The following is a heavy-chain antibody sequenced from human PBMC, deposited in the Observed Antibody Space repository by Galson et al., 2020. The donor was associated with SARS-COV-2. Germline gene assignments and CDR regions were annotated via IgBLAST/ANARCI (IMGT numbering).Heavy chain of an antibody. CDR1: GGSISSYY. CDR2: IHYSGST. Sequence: ETSETLSLTCTVSGGSISSYYWSWIRQPPGKELEWIGYIHYSGSTNFNPSLKSRVTISVDTSKNQFSLKQSSVTAADTAVYYCARGGYSYGDDYYYGLDVWGQGTLVTVSS. J-gene: IGHJ6*02. D-gene: IGHD5-18*01. CDR3: ARGGYSYGDDYYYGLDV. V-gene: IGHV4-59*01.